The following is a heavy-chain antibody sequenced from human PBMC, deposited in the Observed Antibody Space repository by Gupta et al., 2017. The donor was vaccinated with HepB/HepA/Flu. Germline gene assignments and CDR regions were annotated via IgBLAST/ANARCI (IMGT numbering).Heavy chain of an antibody. V-gene: IGHV1-2*02. CDR3: ARDRDSMIVVVITSTGFDY. Sequence: QVQLVQSGAEVKKPGASVKVSCKASGYTFTGYYMHWVRQAPGQGLEWMGWINPNSGGTNYAQKFQGRVTMTRDTSISTAYMELSRLRSDDTAVYYCARDRDSMIVVVITSTGFDYWGQGTLVTVSS. CDR2: INPNSGGT. J-gene: IGHJ4*02. D-gene: IGHD3-22*01. CDR1: GYTFTGYY.